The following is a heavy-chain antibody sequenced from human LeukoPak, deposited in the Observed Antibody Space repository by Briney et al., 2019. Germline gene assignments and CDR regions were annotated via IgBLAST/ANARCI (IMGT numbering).Heavy chain of an antibody. CDR1: GFTFSNYW. CDR2: IKQDGSVK. J-gene: IGHJ4*02. D-gene: IGHD6-6*01. V-gene: IGHV3-7*01. CDR3: ARIGYSSSSTDY. Sequence: PGGSLRLSCAASGFTFSNYWMSWVRQAPGKGLEWVANIKQDGSVKYYAESVKGRFTISRDNAKNSVYLQTNSLRVEDTAVYYCARIGYSSSSTDYWGQGTQVMVPS.